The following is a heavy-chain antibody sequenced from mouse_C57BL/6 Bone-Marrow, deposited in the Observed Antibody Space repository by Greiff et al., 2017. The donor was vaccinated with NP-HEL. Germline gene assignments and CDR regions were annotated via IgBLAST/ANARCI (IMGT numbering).Heavy chain of an antibody. Sequence: VQLQQSGAELVRPGASVKLSCTASGFNIKDYYMHWVKQRPEQGLEWIGRIDPEDGDTEYAPKLQGKATMTADTSSNTAYLQLSSLTSEDTAVYYCTTVTTAPWFAYWGQGTLVTVSA. CDR3: TTVTTAPWFAY. D-gene: IGHD1-2*01. CDR2: IDPEDGDT. CDR1: GFNIKDYY. J-gene: IGHJ3*01. V-gene: IGHV14-1*01.